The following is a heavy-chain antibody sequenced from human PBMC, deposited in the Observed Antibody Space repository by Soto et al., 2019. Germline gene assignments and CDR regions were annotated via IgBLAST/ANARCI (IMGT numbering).Heavy chain of an antibody. J-gene: IGHJ5*02. Sequence: PGGSLRLSCAASGFTFSSYAMSWVRQAPGKGLEWVSTISGNGDNTYYADSVKGRFTVSRDNSKNTLFLQMSSLRAEDTAVYYCAKDLDVYCSTTNCYPYFDPWGQGTLVTVSS. V-gene: IGHV3-23*01. CDR3: AKDLDVYCSTTNCYPYFDP. D-gene: IGHD2-2*01. CDR1: GFTFSSYA. CDR2: ISGNGDNT.